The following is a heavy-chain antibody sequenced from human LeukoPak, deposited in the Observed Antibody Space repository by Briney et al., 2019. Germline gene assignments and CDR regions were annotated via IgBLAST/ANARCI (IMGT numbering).Heavy chain of an antibody. CDR2: VYYRGST. J-gene: IGHJ3*02. CDR1: GDSISSSSWY. V-gene: IGHV4-39*01. CDR3: AGEGYAFDI. Sequence: SETLSLTCTVSGDSISSSSWYWGWIRQPPGKGLEWIGSVYYRGSTFYNPSLESRVSMSVETSKDQFSLNLSSVTAADTAVYYCAGEGYAFDIWGQGTMVTVSS. D-gene: IGHD3-10*01.